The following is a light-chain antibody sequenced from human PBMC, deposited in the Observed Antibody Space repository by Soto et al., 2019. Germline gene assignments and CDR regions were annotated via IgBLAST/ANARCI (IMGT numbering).Light chain of an antibody. J-gene: IGLJ2*01. CDR1: RSDVGGYNY. CDR2: EVS. V-gene: IGLV2-14*01. Sequence: QSALTQPASVSGSPGQSITISCTGDRSDVGGYNYVSWYQQHPGRAPKIIIYEVSNRPSGVPNRFSGSKSGNTASLTISGLQAEDEADYYCASYRSSDTVVFGGGTQLTVL. CDR3: ASYRSSDTVV.